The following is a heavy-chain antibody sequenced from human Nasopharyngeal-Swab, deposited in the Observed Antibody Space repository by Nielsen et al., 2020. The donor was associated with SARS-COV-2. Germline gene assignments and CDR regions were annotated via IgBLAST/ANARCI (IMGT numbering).Heavy chain of an antibody. CDR3: VRDIYPGAYGMDV. J-gene: IGHJ6*02. CDR1: GFTFRSYT. Sequence: GGSLRLSCAASGFTFRSYTLNWVRQAPGKGLEWVSYISSSSTTIYYTGSVRGRFTISRDNAKNSLFLQMNSLRDEETAVHYCVRDIYPGAYGMDVWGQGTTVTVSS. V-gene: IGHV3-48*02. D-gene: IGHD2-2*02. CDR2: ISSSSTTI.